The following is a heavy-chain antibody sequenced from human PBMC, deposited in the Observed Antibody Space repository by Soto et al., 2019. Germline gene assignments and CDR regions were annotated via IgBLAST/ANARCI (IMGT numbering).Heavy chain of an antibody. CDR3: ARDKSYALAV. CDR1: GFDFSNSW. D-gene: IGHD4-17*01. V-gene: IGHV3-74*03. J-gene: IGHJ6*02. Sequence: PGGSLRLSCAASGFDFSNSWMHWVRQVPGKGLVWVSHINSDGSSTTYADSVKGRFTISRDNARTTVYLQLDSLRVEDKAVYYCARDKSYALAVWGQGTTVTVSS. CDR2: INSDGSST.